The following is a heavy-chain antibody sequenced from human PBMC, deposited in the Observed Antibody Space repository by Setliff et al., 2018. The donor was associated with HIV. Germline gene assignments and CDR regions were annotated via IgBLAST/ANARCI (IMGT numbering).Heavy chain of an antibody. CDR1: GFSFSRYA. Sequence: PWGVPRLSCAASGFSFSRYAMGWVRQAPGKGLEWVSSLSGSGVTSYYADSVKGRFTISRDSSKNTLNLQMNSLRVEDTALYFCVKGGAYYETNGPYWDHWGQGTLVTVSS. D-gene: IGHD3-22*01. CDR3: VKGGAYYETNGPYWDH. CDR2: LSGSGVTS. V-gene: IGHV3-23*01. J-gene: IGHJ4*02.